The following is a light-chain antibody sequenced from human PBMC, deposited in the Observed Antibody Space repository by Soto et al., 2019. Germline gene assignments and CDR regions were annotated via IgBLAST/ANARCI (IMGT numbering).Light chain of an antibody. V-gene: IGKV3-11*01. CDR3: QQRSNWLFT. Sequence: EIVLTQSPATLSLSPGERATLSCRASQSVSSYLAWYQQHPGQAPRLLIYDASNRATGIPARFSGSGSGTDFTLTISSLEPEDFAVYYCQQRSNWLFTFGPGTKVDIK. CDR2: DAS. CDR1: QSVSSY. J-gene: IGKJ3*01.